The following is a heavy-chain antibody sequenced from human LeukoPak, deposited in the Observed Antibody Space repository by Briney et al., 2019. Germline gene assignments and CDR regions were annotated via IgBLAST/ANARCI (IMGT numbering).Heavy chain of an antibody. CDR3: ARGRPPSNWGLDC. D-gene: IGHD7-27*01. Sequence: GGSLRLSCAASGFTLNTFAMHWVRQAPGRGLEWVAVISYDSSNYYYADSVKGRFTISRDNSRNSLYLQMNSLRVEDTAIYYCARGRPPSNWGLDCWGQGTLVTVSS. CDR2: ISYDSSNY. CDR1: GFTLNTFA. V-gene: IGHV3-30-3*01. J-gene: IGHJ4*02.